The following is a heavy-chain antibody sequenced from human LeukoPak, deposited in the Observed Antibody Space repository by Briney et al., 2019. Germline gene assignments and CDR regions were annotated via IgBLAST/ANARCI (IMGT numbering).Heavy chain of an antibody. J-gene: IGHJ4*02. CDR3: ATADYSSSYIDY. D-gene: IGHD6-6*01. Sequence: ASVKVSCKVSGYTLTELSMHWVRQAPGKGLEWMGGFDPEDGETIYAQKFQGRVTMTEDTSTDTAYMELSSLRSEDTAVYYCATADYSSSYIDYWGQGTLVTVSS. CDR1: GYTLTELS. CDR2: FDPEDGET. V-gene: IGHV1-24*01.